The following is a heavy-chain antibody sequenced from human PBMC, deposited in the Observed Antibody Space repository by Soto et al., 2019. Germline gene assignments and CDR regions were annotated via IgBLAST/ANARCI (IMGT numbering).Heavy chain of an antibody. J-gene: IGHJ4*02. CDR2: IYYSGST. V-gene: IGHV4-59*01. CDR1: GGSISYFY. D-gene: IGHD6-13*01. Sequence: PSETLSLTCTVSGGSISYFYWSWIRQPPGKGLEWIGYIYYSGSTNYNPSLKSRVTISVDTSKNQFSLNLRPMSPADTAVYYCARVGGLAASTYDYWGPGTLVTVSS. CDR3: ARVGGLAASTYDY.